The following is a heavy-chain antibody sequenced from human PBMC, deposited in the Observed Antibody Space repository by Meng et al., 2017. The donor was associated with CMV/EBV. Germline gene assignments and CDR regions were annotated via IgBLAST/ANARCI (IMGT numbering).Heavy chain of an antibody. CDR1: GCTVSSFW. D-gene: IGHD3-22*01. CDR2: ISGDGSST. V-gene: IGHV3-74*01. CDR3: ARGSGYGANWFDP. Sequence: AASGCTVSSFWMHWVRQDTVKGLVWVSRISGDGSSTSYADSVKGRFTISRDNAKNTLYLQMNSLRGEDTAVYYCARGSGYGANWFDPWGQGTLVTVSS. J-gene: IGHJ5*02.